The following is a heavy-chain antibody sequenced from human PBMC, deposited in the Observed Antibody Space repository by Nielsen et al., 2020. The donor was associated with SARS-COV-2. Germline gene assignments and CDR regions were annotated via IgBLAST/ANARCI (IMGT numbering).Heavy chain of an antibody. CDR3: ASNLGVVTEVGAY. CDR1: GFTFDDYA. J-gene: IGHJ4*02. V-gene: IGHV3-9*01. D-gene: IGHD3-3*01. CDR2: ISWNSGSI. Sequence: SLKISCAASGFTFDDYAMHWVRQAPGKGLEWVSGISWNSGSIGYADSVKGRFTISRDNAKNSLYLQMNSLRAEDTALYYCASNLGVVTEVGAYWGQGTLVTVSS.